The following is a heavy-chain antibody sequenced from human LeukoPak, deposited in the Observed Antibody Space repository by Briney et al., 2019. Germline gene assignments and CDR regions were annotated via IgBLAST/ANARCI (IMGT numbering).Heavy chain of an antibody. V-gene: IGHV3-48*02. CDR3: ARRIVGAFPFDY. Sequence: GGTLRLSCAASGFTFSSYNMNWVRQAPGKGLEWISYITTSGGTIYYADSVKGRFTISRDNAKNSLYLQMNSLRDEDTAVYYCARRIVGAFPFDYWGQGTLVTVSS. CDR1: GFTFSSYN. J-gene: IGHJ4*02. CDR2: ITTSGGTI. D-gene: IGHD1-26*01.